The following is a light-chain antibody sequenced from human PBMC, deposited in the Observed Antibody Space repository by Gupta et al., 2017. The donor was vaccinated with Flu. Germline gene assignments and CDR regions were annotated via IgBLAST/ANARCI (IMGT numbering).Light chain of an antibody. CDR2: AAS. Sequence: DIQMSQSPSSPCASVGDTVTITCRASQNIINYLNWYQQKPGQAPTLLIYAASSLHTGVPSRFSGSGSVTDFTLTISSLQPEDFVTYYCQQTYSTLWTFGQGTKVDIK. V-gene: IGKV1-39*01. J-gene: IGKJ1*01. CDR1: QNIINY. CDR3: QQTYSTLWT.